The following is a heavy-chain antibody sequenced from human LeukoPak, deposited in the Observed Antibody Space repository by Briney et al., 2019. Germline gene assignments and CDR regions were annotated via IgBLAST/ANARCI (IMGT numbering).Heavy chain of an antibody. CDR2: IKPDGSEK. Sequence: GGSLRLSCAASGLTFNHCWMAWIRQAPGKGLEGVALIKPDGSEKYYVDSVKGRFTISRDNAKNSLYLQMNSLRAEDTAVYYCARATGYPSSIYYFDYWGQGTLVTVSS. CDR3: ARATGYPSSIYYFDY. V-gene: IGHV3-7*04. CDR1: GLTFNHCW. J-gene: IGHJ4*02. D-gene: IGHD5-12*01.